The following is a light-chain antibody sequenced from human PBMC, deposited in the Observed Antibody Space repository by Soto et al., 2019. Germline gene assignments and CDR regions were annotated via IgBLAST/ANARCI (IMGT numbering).Light chain of an antibody. V-gene: IGKV3-15*01. J-gene: IGKJ2*01. CDR3: QQYNNWPPGMYT. CDR1: QSVSSN. CDR2: GAS. Sequence: EIVMTQSPATLSVSPGERATLSCRASQSVSSNLAWYQQKPGQAPRLLIYGASTRATGIPARFSGSGSGTEFTLTISSLQSEEFAVYYCQQYNNWPPGMYTFGQGTKLEIK.